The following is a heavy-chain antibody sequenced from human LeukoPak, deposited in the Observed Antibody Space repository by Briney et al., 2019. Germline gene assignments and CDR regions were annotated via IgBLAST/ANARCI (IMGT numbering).Heavy chain of an antibody. Sequence: PSETLSLTCSVSGGSVSSTSNYWDWIRQPPGKGLEWIGSINSGGSTNYNPSLKSRVTISVDTSKNQFSLKLSSVTAADTAVYYCARSSTYGSGSSDYWGQGTLVTVSS. D-gene: IGHD3-10*01. V-gene: IGHV4-39*07. CDR2: INSGGST. J-gene: IGHJ4*02. CDR3: ARSSTYGSGSSDY. CDR1: GGSVSSTSNY.